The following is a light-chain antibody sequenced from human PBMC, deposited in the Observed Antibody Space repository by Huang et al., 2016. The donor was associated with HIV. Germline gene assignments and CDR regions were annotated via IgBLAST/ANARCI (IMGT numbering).Light chain of an antibody. Sequence: DIQMTQSSSTLSASVGDRVTIACRASQSISTWLAWYQQKPGRAPNLLIYEASTLESGVPSRFSGGGSGTDVTLTISSLQPDDFATYYCQQYKSFPWTFGQGTKVEV. J-gene: IGKJ1*01. CDR2: EAS. CDR3: QQYKSFPWT. CDR1: QSISTW. V-gene: IGKV1-5*03.